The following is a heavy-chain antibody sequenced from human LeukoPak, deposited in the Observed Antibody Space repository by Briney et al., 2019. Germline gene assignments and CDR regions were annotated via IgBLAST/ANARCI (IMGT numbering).Heavy chain of an antibody. CDR1: GYTFTSYG. CDR3: AIGIVVVPAADNYYYYYGMDV. CDR2: ISAYNGNT. Sequence: ASVKVSCKASGYTFTSYGISWVRQAPGQGLEWMGWISAYNGNTNYAQKLQGRVTMTTDTSTSTAYVELRSLRSDDTAVYYCAIGIVVVPAADNYYYYYGMDVWGQGTTVTVSS. J-gene: IGHJ6*02. V-gene: IGHV1-18*01. D-gene: IGHD2-2*01.